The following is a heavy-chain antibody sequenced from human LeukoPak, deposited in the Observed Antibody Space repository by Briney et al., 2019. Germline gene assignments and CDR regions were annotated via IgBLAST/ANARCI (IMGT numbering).Heavy chain of an antibody. V-gene: IGHV3-30*02. J-gene: IGHJ4*02. Sequence: GGSLRLSCAASGFSFSDYGMYWVRQAPGKGLEWVSYISFSGSNVHYADSVKGRFTISRDNSKSTLFLQMNSLRPEDTAVYYCAKPTAGSPTAAGLDYWGQGTLVTVSS. CDR1: GFSFSDYG. D-gene: IGHD4-17*01. CDR2: ISFSGSNV. CDR3: AKPTAGSPTAAGLDY.